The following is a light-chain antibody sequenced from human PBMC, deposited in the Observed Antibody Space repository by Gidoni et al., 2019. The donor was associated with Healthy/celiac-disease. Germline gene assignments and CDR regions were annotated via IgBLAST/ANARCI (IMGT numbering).Light chain of an antibody. CDR3: QQSYSTLYT. V-gene: IGKV1-39*01. Sequence: ENQRTQSPSSLSASGGDRVTITCRASQSISSYLNWYQQKPGNAPKLLIYAASSLQSGVPSRFSGSGSGTDFTLTISSLQPEAFATYSCQQSYSTLYTFGQGTKLEIK. CDR2: AAS. CDR1: QSISSY. J-gene: IGKJ2*01.